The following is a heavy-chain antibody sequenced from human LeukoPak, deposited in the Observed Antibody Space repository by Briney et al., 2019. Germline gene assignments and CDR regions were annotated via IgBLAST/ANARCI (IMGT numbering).Heavy chain of an antibody. CDR3: ARDRGKGADAFDI. J-gene: IGHJ3*02. CDR1: GFTFSSYS. Sequence: GGSLRLSCAASGFTFSSYSMNWVRQAPGKGLEWVSYISSSSSTIYYADSVKGRFTISRDNAENSLYLQMNSLRAEDTAVYYCARDRGKGADAFDIWGQGTMVTVSS. CDR2: ISSSSSTI. V-gene: IGHV3-48*01. D-gene: IGHD3-10*01.